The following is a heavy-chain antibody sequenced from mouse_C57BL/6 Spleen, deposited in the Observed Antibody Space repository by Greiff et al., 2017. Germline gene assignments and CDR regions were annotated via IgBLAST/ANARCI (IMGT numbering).Heavy chain of an antibody. CDR1: GYTFTSFW. CDR2: IYPGNSDT. CDR3: TRNEDYGSGAWFAY. D-gene: IGHD1-1*01. Sequence: DVQLQESGTVLARPGASVKMSCKTSGYTFTSFWMHWVKQRPGQGLEWIGAIYPGNSDTSYNQKFKGKAKLTAVTSASTAYMELSSLTNEDSAVYYCTRNEDYGSGAWFAYWGQGTLVTVSA. J-gene: IGHJ3*01. V-gene: IGHV1-5*01.